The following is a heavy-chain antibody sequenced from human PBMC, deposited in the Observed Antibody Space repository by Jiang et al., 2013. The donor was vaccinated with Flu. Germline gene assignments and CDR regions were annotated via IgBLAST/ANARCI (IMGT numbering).Heavy chain of an antibody. V-gene: IGHV6-1*01. CDR3: ARDMPTVVGHSSSWYADWFDP. Sequence: QTLSLTCAISGDSVSSNSAAWNWIRQSPSRGLEWLGRTYYRSKWYNDYAVSVKGRITINPDTSKNQFSLQLNSVTPEDTAVYYCARDMPTVVGHSSSWYADWFDPWGQGTLVTVSS. J-gene: IGHJ5*02. CDR2: TYYRSKWYN. D-gene: IGHD6-13*01. CDR1: GDSVSSNSAA.